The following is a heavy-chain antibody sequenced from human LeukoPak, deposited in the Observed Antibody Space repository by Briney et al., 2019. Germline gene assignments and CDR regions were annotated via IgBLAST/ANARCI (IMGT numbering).Heavy chain of an antibody. D-gene: IGHD5-18*01. J-gene: IGHJ4*02. Sequence: ASVKVSCKASGYTFTSYDINWVRQATGQGLEWMGWMNPNSGNTGYVQKFQGRVTMTRNTSISTAYMELSSLRSEDTAVYYCARGPYRTAMVTYWGQGTLVTVSS. V-gene: IGHV1-8*01. CDR2: MNPNSGNT. CDR1: GYTFTSYD. CDR3: ARGPYRTAMVTY.